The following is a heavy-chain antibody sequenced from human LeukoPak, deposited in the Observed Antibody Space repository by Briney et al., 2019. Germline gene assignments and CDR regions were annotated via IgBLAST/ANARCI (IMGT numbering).Heavy chain of an antibody. D-gene: IGHD3-22*01. CDR1: GFTFSSYW. CDR3: ARDSNHYYYDSSGLDH. CDR2: IKQDGSEK. Sequence: GGSLRLSCAASGFTFSSYWMSWVRQAPGKGLEWVANIKQDGSEKYYVDSVKGRFTISRDNAKNSLYLQMNSLRAEDTAVYYCARDSNHYYYDSSGLDHWGQGTLVTVSS. V-gene: IGHV3-7*01. J-gene: IGHJ4*02.